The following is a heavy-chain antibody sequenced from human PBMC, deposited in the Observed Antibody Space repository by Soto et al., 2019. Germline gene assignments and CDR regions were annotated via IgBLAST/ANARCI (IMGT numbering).Heavy chain of an antibody. CDR3: ARKSFFDLRFDP. Sequence: QVQLQESGPGLVKPSGTLSLTCAVSGDSISSTNWWSWVRQSPGKGLEWIGEIYHDGSNNYNPSLKSRLTISLDKSNNQFSLKLTSVTAADTAVYYCARKSFFDLRFDPWGQGTLVTVSS. D-gene: IGHD3-3*02. CDR1: GDSISSTNW. V-gene: IGHV4-4*02. CDR2: IYHDGSN. J-gene: IGHJ5*02.